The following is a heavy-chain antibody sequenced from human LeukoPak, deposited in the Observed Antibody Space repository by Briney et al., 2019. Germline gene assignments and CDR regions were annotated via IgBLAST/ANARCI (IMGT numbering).Heavy chain of an antibody. V-gene: IGHV4-39*01. Sequence: WETLPLTCTVSAGSISSSSYYWGWIRQPPGKGLEWIGSIYYSGSTYYNPSLKSRVTISVDTSKNQFSLKLSSVTAADTAVYSCARLMIVVVTSFAYWRQGTLVTVSS. J-gene: IGHJ4*02. CDR2: IYYSGST. CDR1: AGSISSSSYY. D-gene: IGHD3-22*01. CDR3: ARLMIVVVTSFAY.